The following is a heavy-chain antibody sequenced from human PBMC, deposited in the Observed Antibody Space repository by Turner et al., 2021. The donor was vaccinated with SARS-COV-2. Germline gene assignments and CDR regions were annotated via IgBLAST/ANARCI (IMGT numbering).Heavy chain of an antibody. CDR1: GFTFSSSA. CDR3: ARDYPWDTAMAHQGGGFDY. Sequence: QVYLVESGGGVVQPGWSLRLSCSASGFTFSSSAMPWVRQASGKGLDWVAVISYDGSNKFYAGSVKGRFTMSRDNAKNTLYLQMNTLRAEDTAVYYCARDYPWDTAMAHQGGGFDYWGQGTLVTVSS. J-gene: IGHJ4*02. V-gene: IGHV3-30-3*01. CDR2: ISYDGSNK. D-gene: IGHD5-18*01.